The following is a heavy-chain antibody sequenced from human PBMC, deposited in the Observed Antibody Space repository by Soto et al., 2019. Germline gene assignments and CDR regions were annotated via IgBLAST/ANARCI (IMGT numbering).Heavy chain of an antibody. CDR3: GRTVLGPDLWADSFVAYYYYMDV. CDR1: GGSISNFY. J-gene: IGHJ6*03. CDR2: VYYTGST. Sequence: SETLSLTCTVSGGSISNFYWSWIRQPPGKGLEWIGYVYYTGSTSYNPSLKRRVTFSADSSRGQFSLRLNSVTAADTAVYYCGRTVLGPDLWADSFVAYYYYMDVWGQGTTVTVSS. V-gene: IGHV4-59*08. D-gene: IGHD3-16*01.